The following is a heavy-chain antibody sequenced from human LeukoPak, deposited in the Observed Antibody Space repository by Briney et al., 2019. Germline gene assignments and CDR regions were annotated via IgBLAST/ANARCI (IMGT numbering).Heavy chain of an antibody. Sequence: GGSLRLSCTTSGFTFDDYAMSWVRQAPGKGLEWVGFIRTETYGGTAEFAASVKGRFSISREDSKNIAYLQMNSLKTEGTAVYYCARRSRRGFSTTSCYPDYSGQGTLVIVSS. CDR2: IRTETYGGTA. CDR1: GFTFDDYA. V-gene: IGHV3-49*04. D-gene: IGHD2-2*01. J-gene: IGHJ4*02. CDR3: ARRSRRGFSTTSCYPDY.